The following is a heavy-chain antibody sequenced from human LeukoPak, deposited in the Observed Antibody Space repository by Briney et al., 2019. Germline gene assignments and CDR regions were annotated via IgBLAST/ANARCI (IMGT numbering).Heavy chain of an antibody. D-gene: IGHD1-26*01. CDR2: IKEDGSEK. J-gene: IGHJ6*03. V-gene: IGHV3-7*03. Sequence: GGSLRLSCVASGFTLSTSWMSWVRQAPGKGLEWVANIKEDGSEKIYVDSVKGRITISRDNAKNSLYLQMNSLRTEDTALYYCAKAVTSGTYFSNYYMDVWDKGTTVTISS. CDR1: GFTLSTSW. CDR3: AKAVTSGTYFSNYYMDV.